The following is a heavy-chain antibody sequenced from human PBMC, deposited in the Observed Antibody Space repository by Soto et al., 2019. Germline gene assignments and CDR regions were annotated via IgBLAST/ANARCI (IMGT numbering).Heavy chain of an antibody. J-gene: IGHJ4*02. V-gene: IGHV3-33*01. Sequence: HPGGSLRLSCAASGFTFSSYGMHWVRQAPGKGLEWVAVIWYDGSNKYYADSVKGRFTISRDNSKNTLYLQMNSLRAEDTAVYYCARDGTYSNFDYWGQGTLVTVSS. CDR1: GFTFSSYG. CDR2: IWYDGSNK. D-gene: IGHD6-13*01. CDR3: ARDGTYSNFDY.